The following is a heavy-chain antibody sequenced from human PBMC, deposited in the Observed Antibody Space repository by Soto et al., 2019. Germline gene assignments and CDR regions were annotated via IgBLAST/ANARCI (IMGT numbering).Heavy chain of an antibody. J-gene: IGHJ3*01. CDR1: GYTFSNYA. CDR3: TREASTWGFAFDL. CDR2: IFGSGAPT. Sequence: EVQLLESGGGLVQPGGSLRLSCAASGYTFSNYAMSWVRQAPGKGLQWVSTIFGSGAPTHYADSVKGRFAISRDNSNNTLFLQLNSLQDEDTAVYYCTREASTWGFAFDLWGQGTRVAVSS. V-gene: IGHV3-23*01. D-gene: IGHD3-16*01.